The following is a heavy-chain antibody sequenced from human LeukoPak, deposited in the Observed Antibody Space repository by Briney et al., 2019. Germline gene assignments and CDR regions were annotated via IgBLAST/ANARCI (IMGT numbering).Heavy chain of an antibody. D-gene: IGHD6-19*01. J-gene: IGHJ4*02. CDR3: TTPGIAVAGRRGSFDY. Sequence: GGSLRLSCAASGFTFSSYSMNWVSQAPGKGLGWVGRVKSKTDGGTTDYAAPVKGRFSISRDDSKNTLDLQMNSLKTEDTAVYYCTTPGIAVAGRRGSFDYWGQGTLVSVSS. CDR2: VKSKTDGGTT. V-gene: IGHV3-15*01. CDR1: GFTFSSYS.